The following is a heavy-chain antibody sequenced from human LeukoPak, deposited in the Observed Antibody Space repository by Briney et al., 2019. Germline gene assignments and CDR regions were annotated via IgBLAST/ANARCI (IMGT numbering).Heavy chain of an antibody. CDR1: GFTFSSYA. CDR2: ISYDGSNK. V-gene: IGHV3-30*18. D-gene: IGHD3-22*01. Sequence: GGSLRLSCAASGFTFSSYAIHWVRQAPGKGLEWVAVISYDGSNKYYTDSVKGRFTISRDNSKNTLYLQMNSLRAEDTAVYYCAKSSRYYDSRGYYSPDYFDYWGQGTLVTVSS. CDR3: AKSSRYYDSRGYYSPDYFDY. J-gene: IGHJ4*02.